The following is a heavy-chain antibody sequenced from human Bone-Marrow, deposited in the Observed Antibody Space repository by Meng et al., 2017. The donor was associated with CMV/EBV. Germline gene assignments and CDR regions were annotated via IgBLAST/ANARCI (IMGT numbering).Heavy chain of an antibody. CDR1: GFTFDDYA. Sequence: SLKISCAASGFTFDDYAMHWVRQAPGKGLEWVSGISWNSGSIGYADSVKGRFTISRDNAKNSLYLQMNSLRAEDTALYYCAKDNEGYCTNGVCYTFDYWGQGTLVTVPQ. CDR2: ISWNSGSI. CDR3: AKDNEGYCTNGVCYTFDY. V-gene: IGHV3-9*01. J-gene: IGHJ4*02. D-gene: IGHD2-8*01.